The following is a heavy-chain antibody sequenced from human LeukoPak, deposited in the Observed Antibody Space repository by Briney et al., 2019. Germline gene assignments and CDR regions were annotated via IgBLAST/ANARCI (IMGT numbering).Heavy chain of an antibody. D-gene: IGHD6-13*01. J-gene: IGHJ4*02. V-gene: IGHV1-69*02. Sequence: SVKVSCKASGGTFSSYSLSWVRQAPGQGLEWMGRIIPIIQITNYAQKFQGRVTITADKSTTAAYLELSSLRSEDTAVYYCARAAGYSSSWYLDYWGQGTLVTVSS. CDR3: ARAAGYSSSWYLDY. CDR1: GGTFSSYS. CDR2: IIPIIQIT.